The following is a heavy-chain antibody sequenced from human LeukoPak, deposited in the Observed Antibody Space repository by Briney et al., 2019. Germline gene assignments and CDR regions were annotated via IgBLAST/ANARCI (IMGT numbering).Heavy chain of an antibody. CDR3: ARIRDGYNDAYDI. Sequence: PGASVKVSCKASGYTFTKSYIHWVRQAPGQRLEWMGLINPGGDNTKYAQNFQGRVTMTSDTSARTVYMELSSLSSEDTAIYYCARIRDGYNDAYDIWGQGTVVTVPS. D-gene: IGHD5-24*01. CDR1: GYTFTKSY. J-gene: IGHJ3*02. CDR2: INPGGDNT. V-gene: IGHV1-46*01.